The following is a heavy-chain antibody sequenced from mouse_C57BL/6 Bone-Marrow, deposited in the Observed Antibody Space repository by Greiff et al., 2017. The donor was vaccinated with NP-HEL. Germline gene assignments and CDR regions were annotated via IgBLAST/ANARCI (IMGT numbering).Heavy chain of an antibody. CDR2: ISSGSSTI. Sequence: EVKVVESGGGLVKPGGSLKLSCAASGFTFSDYGMHWVRQAPEKGLEWVAYISSGSSTIYYADTVKGRFTISRDNAKNTLFLQMTSLRSEDTAMDYCARRGGYDPLLAYWGQGTLVTVSA. CDR1: GFTFSDYG. J-gene: IGHJ3*01. D-gene: IGHD2-2*01. CDR3: ARRGGYDPLLAY. V-gene: IGHV5-17*01.